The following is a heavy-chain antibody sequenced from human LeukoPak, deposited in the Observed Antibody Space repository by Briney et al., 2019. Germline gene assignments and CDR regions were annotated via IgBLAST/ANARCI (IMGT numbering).Heavy chain of an antibody. D-gene: IGHD1-26*01. CDR3: WREREVADRRGGCFDP. Sequence: GASVKVSCKASGGTFSSYAISWVRQAPGQGLEWMGRSILNLSMENYEQNSQARVTITADKSTSTPNMRLTSLRSEDTTVFFCWREREVADRRGGCFDPWGQGTQVTVSS. V-gene: IGHV1-69*04. J-gene: IGHJ5*02. CDR1: GGTFSSYA. CDR2: SILNLSME.